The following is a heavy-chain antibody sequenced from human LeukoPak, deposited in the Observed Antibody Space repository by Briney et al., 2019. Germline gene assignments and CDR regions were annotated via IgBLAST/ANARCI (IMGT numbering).Heavy chain of an antibody. V-gene: IGHV3-23*01. CDR3: AKAPVTTCSGAYCYPFDY. CDR1: GFTFSSYA. J-gene: IGHJ4*02. CDR2: ISGSGGST. Sequence: HPGGSLRLSCAASGFTFSSYAMSWVRQAPGKGLEWVSAISGSGGSTYYADSVKGRFTISRDSYKNTLYLQMNSLRAEDAAVYYCAKAPVTTCSGAYCYPFDYWGQGTLVTVSS. D-gene: IGHD2-15*01.